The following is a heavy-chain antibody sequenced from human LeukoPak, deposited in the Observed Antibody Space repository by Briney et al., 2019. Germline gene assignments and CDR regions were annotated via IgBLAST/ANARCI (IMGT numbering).Heavy chain of an antibody. V-gene: IGHV3-30*02. D-gene: IGHD1-26*01. CDR2: TRSDGSDQ. J-gene: IGHJ4*02. Sequence: GGSLRLSCVASGFIFSSYGMHWVRQAPGKGLEWVAFTRSDGSDQYYTDSVKGRFTISRDNSKNTLYLQMNSLRAEDTAVYYCVKHDSASDYWGQGTLVTVSS. CDR1: GFIFSSYG. CDR3: VKHDSASDY.